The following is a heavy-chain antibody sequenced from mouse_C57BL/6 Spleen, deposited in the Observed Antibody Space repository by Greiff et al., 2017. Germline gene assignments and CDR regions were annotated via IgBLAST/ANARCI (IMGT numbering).Heavy chain of an antibody. D-gene: IGHD2-4*01. CDR2: ISNGGGST. Sequence: EVKLEESGGGLVQPGGSLKLSCAASGFTFSDYYMYWVRQTPEKRLEWVAYISNGGGSTYYPDTVKGRFTISRDNAKNTLYLQMSRLKSEDTAMYYCARHTGDYDPMYYAMDYWGQGTSVTVSS. CDR1: GFTFSDYY. CDR3: ARHTGDYDPMYYAMDY. V-gene: IGHV5-12*01. J-gene: IGHJ4*01.